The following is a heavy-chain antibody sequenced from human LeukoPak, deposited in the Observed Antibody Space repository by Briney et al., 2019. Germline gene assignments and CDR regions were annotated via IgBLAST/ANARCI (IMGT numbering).Heavy chain of an antibody. CDR2: ISSRSSYI. CDR3: ARDGGRIAMYYFDS. J-gene: IGHJ4*02. CDR1: GFTFSSYT. D-gene: IGHD3-16*01. Sequence: GRSLRLSCAASGFTFSSYTMNWVRQAPGKGLEWVSSISSRSSYIYYADSVKGRFTISRDNAKNSLHLQMNSLRAEDTAVYYCARDGGRIAMYYFDSWGQGTLVTVSS. V-gene: IGHV3-21*01.